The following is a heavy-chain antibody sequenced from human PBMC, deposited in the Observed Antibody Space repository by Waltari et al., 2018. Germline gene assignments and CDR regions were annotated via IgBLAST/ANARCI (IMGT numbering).Heavy chain of an antibody. CDR3: ATGLAPLGGLPHY. CDR2: VDPEDGET. V-gene: IGHV1-69-2*01. CDR1: GYTFTDYY. Sequence: EVQLVQSGAEVKKPGATVKISCKASGYTFTDYYMHWVQQAPGKGLEWMGLVDPEDGETIYDEKFQGRVTITAYTSTDTAYMELSRLRSEDTAVYYCATGLAPLGGLPHYWGQGTLVTVSS. J-gene: IGHJ4*02. D-gene: IGHD3-16*01.